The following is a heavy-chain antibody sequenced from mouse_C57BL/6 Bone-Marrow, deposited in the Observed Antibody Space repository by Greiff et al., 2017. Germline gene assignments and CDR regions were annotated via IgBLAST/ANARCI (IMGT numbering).Heavy chain of an antibody. CDR2: IDPSDSYT. D-gene: IGHD1-1*01. J-gene: IGHJ2*01. CDR3: ARCPPGIATVDYFDY. Sequence: QVQLQQPGAELVMPGASVKLSCKASGYTFTSYWMHWVKQRPGQGLEWIGEIDPSDSYTNYNQKFKGKSTLTVDKSSSTAYLQRSSLTSEDSAVYYCARCPPGIATVDYFDYWGQGTTLTVSS. CDR1: GYTFTSYW. V-gene: IGHV1-69*01.